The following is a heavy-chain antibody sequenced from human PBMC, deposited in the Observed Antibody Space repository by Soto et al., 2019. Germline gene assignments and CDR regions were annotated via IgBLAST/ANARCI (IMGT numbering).Heavy chain of an antibody. V-gene: IGHV3-21*01. CDR2: ITVGSSHI. J-gene: IGHJ4*02. Sequence: PGGSLRLSCAASGFIFSTYSMNWVRQAPGKGLEWVSSITVGSSHIYQPNSMKGRFTISRDDAKNSVYLQIDSLRDEDTALYYCSRSPEVGVRGAYWGQGTLVTVSS. CDR3: SRSPEVGVRGAY. D-gene: IGHD3-16*01. CDR1: GFIFSTYS.